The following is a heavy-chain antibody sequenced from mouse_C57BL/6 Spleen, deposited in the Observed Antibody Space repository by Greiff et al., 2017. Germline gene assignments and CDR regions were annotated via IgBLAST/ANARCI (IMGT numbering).Heavy chain of an antibody. CDR3: ARWGAITTPFYY. CDR1: GYTFTSYW. V-gene: IGHV1-55*01. D-gene: IGHD1-2*01. CDR2: IYPGSGST. J-gene: IGHJ2*01. Sequence: VQLQQPGAELVKPGASVKMSCKASGYTFTSYWITWVKQRPGQGLEWIGDIYPGSGSTNYNEKFKSKATLTVDTSSSTAYMQLSSLTSEDSAVYYCARWGAITTPFYYWGQCTTLTVSS.